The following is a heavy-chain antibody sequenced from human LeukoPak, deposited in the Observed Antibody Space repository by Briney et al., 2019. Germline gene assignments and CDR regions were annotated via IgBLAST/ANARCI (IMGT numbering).Heavy chain of an antibody. J-gene: IGHJ4*02. CDR3: ARDPGIAAAGAGLDY. D-gene: IGHD6-13*01. Sequence: LSLTCAVYGGSFSGYYWSWVRQAPGKGLEWVAVIWYDGSNKYYADSVKGRFTVSRDNSKNTLYLQMNSLRAEDTAVYYCARDPGIAAAGAGLDYWGQGTLVTVSS. V-gene: IGHV3-33*08. CDR2: IWYDGSNK. CDR1: GGSFSGYY.